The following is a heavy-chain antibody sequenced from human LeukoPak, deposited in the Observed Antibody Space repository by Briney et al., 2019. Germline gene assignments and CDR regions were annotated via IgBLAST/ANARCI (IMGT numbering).Heavy chain of an antibody. V-gene: IGHV1-8*01. D-gene: IGHD3-16*01. CDR3: ASDGRGRAFDY. CDR2: MNTDSGKT. CDR1: EYIFTNFD. J-gene: IGHJ4*02. Sequence: ASVNVSCKAPEYIFTNFDIHWVRQATGQGLEWMGWMNTDSGKTGYAQKFQGRVTMTRNTSTNTAYMEVSSLRSGETAVYYCASDGRGRAFDYWGQGSRVTVSS.